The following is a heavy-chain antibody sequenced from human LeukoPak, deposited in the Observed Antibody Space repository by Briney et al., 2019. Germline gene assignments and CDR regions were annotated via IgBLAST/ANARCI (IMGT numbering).Heavy chain of an antibody. J-gene: IGHJ5*02. V-gene: IGHV4-39*07. Sequence: SETLSLTCTVSGGSISSNNYNWGWIRQPPGKGLEWIGNIYYSGSTNYNPSLKSRVTISVDTSKNQLSLKLSSVTAADTAVYYCARSIAAAGNRYNWFDPWGQGTLVTVSS. CDR3: ARSIAAAGNRYNWFDP. CDR1: GGSISSNNYN. CDR2: IYYSGST. D-gene: IGHD6-13*01.